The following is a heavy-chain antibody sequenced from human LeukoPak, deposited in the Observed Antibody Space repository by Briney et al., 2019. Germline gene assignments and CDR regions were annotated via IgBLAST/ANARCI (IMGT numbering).Heavy chain of an antibody. CDR2: IYYSGST. J-gene: IGHJ4*02. CDR3: ARQLGCCSSTSCYADKVDY. CDR1: GGSISSSSYY. V-gene: IGHV4-39*01. D-gene: IGHD2-2*01. Sequence: SETLSLTCTVSGGSISSSSYYWGWVRQPPGKGLEWIGSIYYSGSTYYNPSLKSRVTISVDTSKNQFSLKLSSVTAADTAVYYCARQLGCCSSTSCYADKVDYWGQGTLVTVSS.